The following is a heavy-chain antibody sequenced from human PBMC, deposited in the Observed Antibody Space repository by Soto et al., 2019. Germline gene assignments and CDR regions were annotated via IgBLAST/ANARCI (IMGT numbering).Heavy chain of an antibody. J-gene: IGHJ5*02. Sequence: QVQLKESGPGLVKPSQTLSLSCSVYGGSISSGGFYWSWIRQHPGKGLEYIGYIYDSGNTDYNPSLGSRVTISVEASMGQCSLKLSSVTAWGLDVFYCARATSSFGGFRPRCQG. CDR2: IYDSGNT. D-gene: IGHD2-15*01. V-gene: IGHV4-31*03. CDR1: GGSISSGGFY. CDR3: ARATSSFGGFRP.